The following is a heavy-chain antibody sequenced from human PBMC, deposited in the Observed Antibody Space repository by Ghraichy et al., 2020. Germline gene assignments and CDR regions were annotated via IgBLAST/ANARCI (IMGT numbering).Heavy chain of an antibody. CDR1: GYIFSSYG. J-gene: IGHJ4*02. Sequence: VKGSCKASGYIFSSYGISWVRQAPGQGLEWMGWISNYNGNTNYGQNFQGRVTMTTDTSTNTAHMELRSLRSDDTAVYYCARIYCSSASCYRVSYFDYWGQGTLVTVSS. V-gene: IGHV1-18*04. CDR2: ISNYNGNT. CDR3: ARIYCSSASCYRVSYFDY. D-gene: IGHD2-2*02.